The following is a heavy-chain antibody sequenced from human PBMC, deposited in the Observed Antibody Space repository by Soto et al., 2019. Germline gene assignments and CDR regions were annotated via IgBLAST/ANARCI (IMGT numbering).Heavy chain of an antibody. D-gene: IGHD1-7*01. CDR1: GFTFSSYA. CDR3: ARDVSWNFPFDY. V-gene: IGHV3-30-3*01. CDR2: ISYDGSNK. J-gene: IGHJ4*02. Sequence: QVQLVESGGGVVQPGRSLRLSCAASGFTFSSYAMHWVRQAPGKGLEWVAVISYDGSNKYYADSVKGRFTISRDNSENTLYLQMNSLRAEDTAVYYCARDVSWNFPFDYWGQGTLVTVSS.